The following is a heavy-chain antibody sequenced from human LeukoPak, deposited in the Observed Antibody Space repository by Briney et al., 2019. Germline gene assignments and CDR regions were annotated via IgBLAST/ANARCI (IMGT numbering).Heavy chain of an antibody. D-gene: IGHD6-13*01. Sequence: SETLSLTCTVSGGSISSYYWSWLRQPAGKGLEWIGRIYTSGSTNYNPSLKSRVTMSVDTSKNQFSLKVSSVTAADTAVYYCARGAAANDRFDYWGQGNLVTVSS. CDR3: ARGAAANDRFDY. CDR1: GGSISSYY. CDR2: IYTSGST. V-gene: IGHV4-4*07. J-gene: IGHJ4*02.